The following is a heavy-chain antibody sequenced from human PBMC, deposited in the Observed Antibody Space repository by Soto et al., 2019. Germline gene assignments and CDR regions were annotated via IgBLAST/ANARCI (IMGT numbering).Heavy chain of an antibody. CDR1: GFTFSSYG. D-gene: IGHD2-2*01. CDR2: ISYDGSNK. CDR3: ARDRGVGPAATNYYGRDV. J-gene: IGHJ6*01. Sequence: PGGSLRLSCAASGFTFSSYGMHWVRQAPGKGLEWVAVISYDGSNKYYADSVKGRFTISRDNSKNTLYLQMNSLRAEDTAVYYCARDRGVGPAATNYYGRDVWGQGTTVTVSS. V-gene: IGHV3-30*03.